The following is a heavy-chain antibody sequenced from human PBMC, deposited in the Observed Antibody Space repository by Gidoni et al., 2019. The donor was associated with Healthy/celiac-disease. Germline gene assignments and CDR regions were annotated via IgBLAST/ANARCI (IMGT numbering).Heavy chain of an antibody. Sequence: QVQLVQSGAEVKKPGASVKVSCKDSGYTFTGYYLHWVRQAPGQGLEWMGWINPNSGGTNYAQKFQGWVTMTRDTSISTAYMELSRLRSDDTAVYYCARGWFAYYDFWSGYGGMDVWGQGTTVTVSS. CDR2: INPNSGGT. V-gene: IGHV1-2*04. D-gene: IGHD3-3*01. CDR1: GYTFTGYY. CDR3: ARGWFAYYDFWSGYGGMDV. J-gene: IGHJ6*02.